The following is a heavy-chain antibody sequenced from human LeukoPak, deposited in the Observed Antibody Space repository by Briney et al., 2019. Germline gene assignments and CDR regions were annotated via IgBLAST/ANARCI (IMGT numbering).Heavy chain of an antibody. Sequence: GRSLRLSCAASGFTFGSYAMHWVRQAPGKGLEWVAVISYDGSNKYYADSVKGRFTISRDNSKNTLYLQMNSLRAEDTAVYYCATIVVVTAIRGALDYWGQGTLVTVSS. J-gene: IGHJ4*02. D-gene: IGHD2-21*02. V-gene: IGHV3-30*04. CDR2: ISYDGSNK. CDR3: ATIVVVTAIRGALDY. CDR1: GFTFGSYA.